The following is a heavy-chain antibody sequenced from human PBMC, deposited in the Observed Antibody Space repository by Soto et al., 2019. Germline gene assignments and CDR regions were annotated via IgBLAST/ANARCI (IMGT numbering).Heavy chain of an antibody. D-gene: IGHD6-6*01. CDR2: IYISGNT. V-gene: IGHV3-66*01. J-gene: IGHJ3*01. CDR3: ARGGGSSSSSRS. CDR1: GFIVRNSY. Sequence: EVQLVESGGGLVQPGGSLRLSCEVSGFIVRNSYMSWVRQAPGKGLEWISVIYISGNTHYADSVKGRFTISRDSSKNMLFLQMNNLRADDTAMYYCARGGGSSSSSRSWGQGTMVTVSS.